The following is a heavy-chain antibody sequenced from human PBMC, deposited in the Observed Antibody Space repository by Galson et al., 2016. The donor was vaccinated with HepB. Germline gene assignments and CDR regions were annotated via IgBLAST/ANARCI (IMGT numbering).Heavy chain of an antibody. CDR3: AAMRGYASGWYGYDKWFDP. D-gene: IGHD6-19*01. V-gene: IGHV4-39*01. CDR1: GASIKNSEDY. CDR2: IFNSGTA. Sequence: SETLSLTCTVSGASIKNSEDYWAWIRQPPGKGLEWIGSIFNSGTAYYNPSLMSRVTMSVNTSRNQFSLRLESVTAADTAVYFCAAMRGYASGWYGYDKWFDPWGQGAQVSVSS. J-gene: IGHJ5*02.